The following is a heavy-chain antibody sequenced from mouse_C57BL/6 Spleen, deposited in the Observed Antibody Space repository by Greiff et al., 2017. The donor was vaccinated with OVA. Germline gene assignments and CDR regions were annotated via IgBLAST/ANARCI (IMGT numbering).Heavy chain of an antibody. J-gene: IGHJ4*01. CDR2: INPNYGTT. CDR1: GYSFTDYN. V-gene: IGHV1-39*01. Sequence: LVESGPELVKPGASVKISCKASGYSFTDYNMNWVKQSNGKSLEWIGVINPNYGTTSYNQKFKGKATLTVDQSSSTAYMQLNSLTSEDSAVYYCAREGLLPYYYAMDYWGQGTSVTVSS. D-gene: IGHD2-3*01. CDR3: AREGLLPYYYAMDY.